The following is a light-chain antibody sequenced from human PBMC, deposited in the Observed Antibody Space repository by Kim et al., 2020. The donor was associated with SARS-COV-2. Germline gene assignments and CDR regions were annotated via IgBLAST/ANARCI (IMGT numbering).Light chain of an antibody. CDR3: QQYGSSPLT. J-gene: IGKJ4*01. CDR1: QNFDSTY. CDR2: GAS. V-gene: IGKV3-20*01. Sequence: LSPGERAILSCRASQNFDSTYLAWYQQRPGQAPRLLMYGASSRATGIPDRFSGSGSGTDFTLTISRLEPEDFAVYYCQQYGSSPLTFGGGTKLEI.